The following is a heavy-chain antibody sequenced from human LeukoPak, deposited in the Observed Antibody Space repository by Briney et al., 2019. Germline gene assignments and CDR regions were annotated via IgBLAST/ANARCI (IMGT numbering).Heavy chain of an antibody. J-gene: IGHJ4*02. CDR2: IYYSGST. D-gene: IGHD3-22*01. V-gene: IGHV4-39*07. CDR1: GGSISSSNHY. CDR3: ARGNLYYYDSSGYYFKFDY. Sequence: SETLSLTCTVSGGSISSSNHYWGWLRQPPGKGLECIGSIYYSGSTYYNPSLKSRVTISVDTSKNQFSLRLSSVTAADTAVYYCARGNLYYYDSSGYYFKFDYWGQGTLVTVSS.